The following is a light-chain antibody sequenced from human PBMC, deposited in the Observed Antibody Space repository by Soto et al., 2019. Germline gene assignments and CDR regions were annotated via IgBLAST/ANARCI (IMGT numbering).Light chain of an antibody. V-gene: IGLV2-11*02. CDR1: GNDGGAYKY. J-gene: IGLJ1*01. CDR2: AVA. CDR3: CSYAGGYTYL. Sequence: QSALTQPRSVSGAPGQSVSISCTGSGNDGGAYKYVSWYQQHPGRPPKLMIYAVARWPSGLPDRFSGSNSGNTASLTISGLQAEDEADYFCCSYAGGYTYLFGTGTKVTVL.